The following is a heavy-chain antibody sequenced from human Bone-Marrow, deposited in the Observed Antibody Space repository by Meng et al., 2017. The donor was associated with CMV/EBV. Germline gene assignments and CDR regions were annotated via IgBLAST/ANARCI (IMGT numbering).Heavy chain of an antibody. CDR3: ARISLEQQLVHGSWFAP. J-gene: IGHJ5*02. D-gene: IGHD6-13*01. CDR1: GGSISSSSYY. CDR2: IYYSGST. Sequence: SETLSLTCTVSGGSISSSSYYWGWIRQPPGKGLEWIGSIYYSGSTYYNPSLKSRVTISVDTSKNQFSLKLSSVTAADTAVYYCARISLEQQLVHGSWFAPWGQGPRVTCYS. V-gene: IGHV4-39*07.